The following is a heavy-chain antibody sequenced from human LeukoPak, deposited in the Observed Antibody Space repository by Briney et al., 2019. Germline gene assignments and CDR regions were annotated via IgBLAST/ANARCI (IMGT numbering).Heavy chain of an antibody. CDR3: AGKSGSYLYYYYYYMDV. CDR2: IYHSGST. V-gene: IGHV4-38-2*02. Sequence: PSDTLSLTCTVSGYSISSGYYWGWIRPPPGKGLEWIGSIYHSGSTYYNPSLKSRVTISVDTSKNQFSLKLSSVTAADTAVYYCAGKSGSYLYYYYYYMDVWGKGTTVTVSS. D-gene: IGHD1-26*01. CDR1: GYSISSGYY. J-gene: IGHJ6*03.